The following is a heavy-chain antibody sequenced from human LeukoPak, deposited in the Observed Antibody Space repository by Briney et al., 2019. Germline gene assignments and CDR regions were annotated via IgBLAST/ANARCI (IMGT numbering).Heavy chain of an antibody. Sequence: SVKVSCKASGGTFTSYAFSWVRQAPGQGLEWMGGIIPIFGTPHYAQKFQGRVTITADKSTSTAYMELSSLRSEDTAVYYCARDRATIRISYYYYGMDVWGQGTTVTVSS. D-gene: IGHD2/OR15-2a*01. V-gene: IGHV1-69*06. CDR1: GGTFTSYA. J-gene: IGHJ6*02. CDR3: ARDRATIRISYYYYGMDV. CDR2: IIPIFGTP.